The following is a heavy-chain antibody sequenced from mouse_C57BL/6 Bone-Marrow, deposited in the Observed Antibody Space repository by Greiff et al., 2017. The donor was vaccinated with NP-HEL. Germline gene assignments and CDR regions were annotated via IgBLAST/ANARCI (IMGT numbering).Heavy chain of an antibody. CDR3: ARSSLSTTVVHFDY. CDR1: GYTFTDYN. J-gene: IGHJ2*01. V-gene: IGHV1-18*01. D-gene: IGHD1-1*02. CDR2: INPNNGGT. Sequence: VQLQQSGPELVKPGASVKIPCKASGYTFTDYNMDWVKQSPGKSLEWIGDINPNNGGTIYNQKFKGKATLTVDKSSSTAYMELRSLTSEDTAVYYGARSSLSTTVVHFDYWGQGTTLTVSS.